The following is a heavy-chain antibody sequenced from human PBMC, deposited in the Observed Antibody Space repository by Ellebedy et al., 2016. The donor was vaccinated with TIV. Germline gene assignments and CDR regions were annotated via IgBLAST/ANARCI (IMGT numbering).Heavy chain of an antibody. CDR2: INQEGSQK. J-gene: IGHJ4*02. CDR1: GFTFRDYW. CDR3: ARVKSGDNPDY. Sequence: PGGSLRLSCVGSGFTFRDYWMTWVRQAPGKGLEWVANINQEGSQKRYVDSVEGRFTISRDDVKASVFLQMSNLRAEDTAVYYCARVKSGDNPDYWGQGTLVTVSS. D-gene: IGHD1-1*01. V-gene: IGHV3-7*03.